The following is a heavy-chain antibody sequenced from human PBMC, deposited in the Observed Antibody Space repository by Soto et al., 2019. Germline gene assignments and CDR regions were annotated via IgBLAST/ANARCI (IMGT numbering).Heavy chain of an antibody. CDR1: GYSFTNYW. Sequence: EVQLEQSGAEVKKPGESLRLSCKGSGYSFTNYWITWVRQMPGKGLEWMGMIDPSDSYTTYIPSFQGHVTISADKSMSTAYLQWSSLRASDTAMYYCASHRCGEFPFDYWGQGTLVTVSS. CDR3: ASHRCGEFPFDY. D-gene: IGHD3-10*01. J-gene: IGHJ4*02. CDR2: IDPSDSYT. V-gene: IGHV5-10-1*01.